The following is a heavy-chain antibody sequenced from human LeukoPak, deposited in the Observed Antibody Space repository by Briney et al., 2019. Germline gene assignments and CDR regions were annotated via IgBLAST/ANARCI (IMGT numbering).Heavy chain of an antibody. V-gene: IGHV3-74*01. CDR3: ARDFTPEWFDIH. CDR2: IKSDGSSR. Sequence: GGPLRLSCAASGFTFSRYWMHWVRQAPGKGLVWVSRIKSDGSSRSYADSVKGRFTISRDNAKSTLYLQMNSLRADDTAVYYCARDFTPEWFDIHWGQGTLVTVS. J-gene: IGHJ4*02. CDR1: GFTFSRYW. D-gene: IGHD3-3*01.